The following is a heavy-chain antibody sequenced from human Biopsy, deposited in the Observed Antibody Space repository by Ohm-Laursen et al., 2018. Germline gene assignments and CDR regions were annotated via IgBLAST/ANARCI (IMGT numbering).Heavy chain of an antibody. CDR1: GFTFRNYA. Sequence: SLRLSCTASGFTFRNYALHWVRQAPGKGLEHVSTISSNGGGRFYANSVKGRFTISRDNSKNTLYLQMNSLRAEDTAVYYCARPNLREWELHNAFDIWGQGTMVTVSS. D-gene: IGHD1-26*01. V-gene: IGHV3-64*01. CDR3: ARPNLREWELHNAFDI. J-gene: IGHJ3*02. CDR2: ISSNGGGR.